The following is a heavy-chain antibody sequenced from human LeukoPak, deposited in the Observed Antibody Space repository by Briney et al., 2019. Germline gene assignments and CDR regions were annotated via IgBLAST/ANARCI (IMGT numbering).Heavy chain of an antibody. CDR2: MNPNSGNT. CDR3: ARRAVLYYYYYMDV. Sequence: GASVKVSCKASGYTFTSYDINWVRQATGQGLEWMGWMNPNSGNTGYAQKFQGRVTMTRNTSISTAYMELSSLRSEDTAVYYCARRAVLYYYYYMDVWGKGTTVTISS. J-gene: IGHJ6*03. V-gene: IGHV1-8*01. CDR1: GYTFTSYD. D-gene: IGHD2/OR15-2a*01.